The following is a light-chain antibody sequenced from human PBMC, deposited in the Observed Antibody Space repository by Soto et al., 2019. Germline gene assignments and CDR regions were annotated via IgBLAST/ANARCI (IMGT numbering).Light chain of an antibody. CDR1: ESIASW. V-gene: IGKV1-5*03. CDR3: QQYNSYSRT. Sequence: DIQMTQSPSTLSASVGDRVTITCRASESIASWLAWYQQKPGKGPNLLIYKASTLESGVPSRFSGSGSGQEFTLTISSLQPDDFAVYYCQQYNSYSRTFGRGTKVEMK. CDR2: KAS. J-gene: IGKJ4*02.